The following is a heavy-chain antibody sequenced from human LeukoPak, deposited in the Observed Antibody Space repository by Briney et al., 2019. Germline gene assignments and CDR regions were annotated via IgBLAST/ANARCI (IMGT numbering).Heavy chain of an antibody. CDR2: IYSGSST. D-gene: IGHD2-8*01. V-gene: IGHV3-66*01. J-gene: IGHJ4*02. Sequence: GGSLRLSCAASGFTFSSNYMSWVRQAPGKGLEWVSVIYSGSSTYYADSVKGRFTISRDNPKNTLYLQMNSLRAEDTAVYYCARDTNGGIATDYWGQGTLVTVSS. CDR3: ARDTNGGIATDY. CDR1: GFTFSSNY.